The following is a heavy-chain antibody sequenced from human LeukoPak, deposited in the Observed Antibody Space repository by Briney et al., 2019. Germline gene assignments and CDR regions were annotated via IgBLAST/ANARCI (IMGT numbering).Heavy chain of an antibody. CDR1: GFTFSTYW. V-gene: IGHV3-7*01. Sequence: GGSLRLSCSASGFTFSTYWMSWVRQAPGKGLECVANIKQDGTEKYYVDSVKGRFTISRDNAKNSLYLQMNTLRPEDTALYYCARERQNKDFWSGGDYWGQGTLVTVSS. CDR2: IKQDGTEK. J-gene: IGHJ4*02. CDR3: ARERQNKDFWSGGDY. D-gene: IGHD3-3*01.